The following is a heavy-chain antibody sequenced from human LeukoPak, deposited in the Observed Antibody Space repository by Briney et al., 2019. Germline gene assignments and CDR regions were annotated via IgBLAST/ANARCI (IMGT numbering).Heavy chain of an antibody. Sequence: PSETLSLTCTVSGGSISSSSYYWGWIRQPPGKGLEWIGSIYYSGSTYYNPSLKSRVTISVDTSKNQFSLKLGSVTAADTAVYYCARHKRTAMVTKDNWFDPWGQGTLVTVSS. V-gene: IGHV4-39*01. CDR2: IYYSGST. CDR3: ARHKRTAMVTKDNWFDP. CDR1: GGSISSSSYY. D-gene: IGHD5-18*01. J-gene: IGHJ5*02.